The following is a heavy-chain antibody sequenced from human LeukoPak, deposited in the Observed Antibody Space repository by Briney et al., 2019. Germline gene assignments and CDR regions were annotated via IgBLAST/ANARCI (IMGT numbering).Heavy chain of an antibody. Sequence: GGSLRLSCAVSGFTFSDQYMSWIRQAPGKGLEYLSYISGSGSGISYADSVKGRFTISRDNAKNSLYLQMNSLRVEDTAMYYCVRSARRGDFWGQGTLVTVSS. J-gene: IGHJ4*02. D-gene: IGHD6-6*01. CDR2: ISGSGSGI. V-gene: IGHV3-11*01. CDR1: GFTFSDQY. CDR3: VRSARRGDF.